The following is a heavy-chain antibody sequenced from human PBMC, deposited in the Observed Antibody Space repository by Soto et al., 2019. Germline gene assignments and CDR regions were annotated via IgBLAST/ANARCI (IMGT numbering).Heavy chain of an antibody. J-gene: IGHJ4*02. CDR2: IYSGGGT. Sequence: EVRLVQSGGGLVQPGGSLRLSCAASLFIVSDNYMSWVRQAPGKGLEWVSLIYSGGGTDYAESVKGRFTISRDNSKNTLYLQMNSTKAEDTGIYYCATRMTTAPYWGQGTVVTVSS. CDR1: LFIVSDNY. CDR3: ATRMTTAPY. D-gene: IGHD4-17*01. V-gene: IGHV3-66*01.